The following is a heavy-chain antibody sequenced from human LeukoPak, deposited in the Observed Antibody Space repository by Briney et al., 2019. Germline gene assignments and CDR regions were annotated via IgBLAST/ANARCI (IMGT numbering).Heavy chain of an antibody. CDR1: GGSISSSNW. J-gene: IGHJ4*02. CDR2: IYHSGST. V-gene: IGHV4-4*02. D-gene: IGHD5-18*01. CDR3: ARASGYSSYYFDY. Sequence: TSGTPSLTCAVSGGSISSSNWWSWVRQPPGKGLEWIGEIYHSGSTNYNPSLKSRVTISVDTSKNQFSLKLSSVTAADTAVYYCARASGYSSYYFDYWGQGTLVTVSS.